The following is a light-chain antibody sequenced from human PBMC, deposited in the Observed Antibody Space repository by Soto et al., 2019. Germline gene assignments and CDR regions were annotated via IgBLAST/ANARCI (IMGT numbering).Light chain of an antibody. Sequence: EIGFTQSPGTLSLSPGERATLSCRASQSGSGSHLAWYQQKPGQAPRLLIYGASSRATGIPDRFSGSGSGTDFTLAISRLEPEDFAVYYCQHYGSSLWTFGQGTKVDIK. CDR2: GAS. CDR1: QSGSGSH. CDR3: QHYGSSLWT. V-gene: IGKV3-20*01. J-gene: IGKJ1*01.